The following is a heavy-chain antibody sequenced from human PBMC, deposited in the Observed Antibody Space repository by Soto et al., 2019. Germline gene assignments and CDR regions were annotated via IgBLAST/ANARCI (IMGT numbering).Heavy chain of an antibody. V-gene: IGHV4-59*08. CDR1: GGSINKYY. D-gene: IGHD2-8*02. CDR3: ARLVYGWPPREFDY. J-gene: IGHJ4*02. CDR2: IYYSGST. Sequence: SETLSLTCTVSGGSINKYYWSWIRPPPGKGLEWIGYIYYSGSTNYNPSLKSRVTISVDTSKNQFSLKLSSVTAADTAVYYCARLVYGWPPREFDYWGQGTLVTVSS.